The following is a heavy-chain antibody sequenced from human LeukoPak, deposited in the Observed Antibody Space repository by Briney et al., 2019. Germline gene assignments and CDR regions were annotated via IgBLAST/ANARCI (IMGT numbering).Heavy chain of an antibody. J-gene: IGHJ5*02. D-gene: IGHD3-10*01. V-gene: IGHV4-59*01. CDR2: ISYIGST. CDR3: VRLRGSGNWFDP. CDR1: GGSISSYY. Sequence: SETLSLTCTVSGGSISSYYRSWIRQPPGKGLEWIGYISYIGSTNNNPSLKSRLTISVDTSKNQFSLKLSSVTAADTAVYYCVRLRGSGNWFDPWGQGTLVTVSS.